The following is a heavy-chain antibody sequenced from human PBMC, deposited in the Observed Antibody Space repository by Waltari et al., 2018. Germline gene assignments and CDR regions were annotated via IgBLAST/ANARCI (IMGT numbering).Heavy chain of an antibody. V-gene: IGHV4-34*01. CDR2: INHSGST. Sequence: QVQLQQWGAGLLKPSETLSLTCAVYGGSFSGYYWSWIRQPPGKGLEWIGEINHSGSTNYNPSLKSRVTISVDTSKNQFSLKLSSVTAADTAVYYCARTYGAARPDSYYYYYYYMDVWGKGTTVTISS. D-gene: IGHD6-6*01. J-gene: IGHJ6*03. CDR1: GGSFSGYY. CDR3: ARTYGAARPDSYYYYYYYMDV.